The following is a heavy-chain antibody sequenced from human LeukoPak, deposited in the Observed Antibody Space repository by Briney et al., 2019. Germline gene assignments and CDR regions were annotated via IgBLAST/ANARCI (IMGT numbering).Heavy chain of an antibody. D-gene: IGHD3-10*01. CDR3: AGGVGSAKESN. J-gene: IGHJ4*02. V-gene: IGHV4-31*03. Sequence: SQTLSLTCTVSGGSIRSADYFWNWIRQHPGKGLEWTGYIYYSGSTYYNPSLTSRVTISVDTSKNQLSLKLSSVTAADTAVYYCAGGVGSAKESNWGQGTLVTVSS. CDR1: GGSIRSADYF. CDR2: IYYSGST.